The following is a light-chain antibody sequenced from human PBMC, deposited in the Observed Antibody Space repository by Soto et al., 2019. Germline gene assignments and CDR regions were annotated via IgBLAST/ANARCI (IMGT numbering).Light chain of an antibody. V-gene: IGKV3-15*01. CDR2: DAS. Sequence: EIVMTQSPATLSVSPGERATLSCRASLSVSRNLAWYQQKPGQAPRLLIFDASTRATGIPARFSGSGSGTEFTLTITSLQSEVFAVYYCQQHNARHRTFVQGSKV. J-gene: IGKJ1*01. CDR1: LSVSRN. CDR3: QQHNARHRT.